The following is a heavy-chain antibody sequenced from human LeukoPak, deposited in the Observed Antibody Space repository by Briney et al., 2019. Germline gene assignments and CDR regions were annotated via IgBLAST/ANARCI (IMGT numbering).Heavy chain of an antibody. D-gene: IGHD3-16*01. CDR2: IYYSGST. CDR1: GGSISSYS. Sequence: TPSETLSLTCTVSGGSISSYSWTWIRQPPGKGLEWIGSIYYSGSTNYNPSLKSRVTISVDTSKNQFSLKLRPVTAADTAVYYCVRDRVLGAFDIWGQGTMVTVSS. CDR3: VRDRVLGAFDI. J-gene: IGHJ3*02. V-gene: IGHV4-59*01.